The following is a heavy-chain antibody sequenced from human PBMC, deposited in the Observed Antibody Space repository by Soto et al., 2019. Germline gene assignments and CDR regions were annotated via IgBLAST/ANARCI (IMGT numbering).Heavy chain of an antibody. CDR3: ARWTAGGDYGDYGRDYYYYYYMDV. CDR1: GGSISSGGYY. J-gene: IGHJ6*03. D-gene: IGHD4-17*01. CDR2: IYYSGST. Sequence: QVQLQESGPGLVKPSQTLSLTCTVSGGSISSGGYYWSWIRQHPGKGLEWIGYIYYSGSTYYNPSLKSRVTISVDTSKNQFSLKLSSVTAADTAVYYCARWTAGGDYGDYGRDYYYYYYMDVWGKGTTVTVSS. V-gene: IGHV4-31*03.